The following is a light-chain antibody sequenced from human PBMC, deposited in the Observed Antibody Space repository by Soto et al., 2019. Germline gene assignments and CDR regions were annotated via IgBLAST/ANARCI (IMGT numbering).Light chain of an antibody. V-gene: IGLV2-18*02. Sequence: QSALTQPPSVSGSPGQSVTISCTGTSTDFVSYNRVSWYQQPPGTAPKLIIYEASNRPSGVPDRFSGSKSGNTASLTISGLQAADEADYYCCSYPGSHTWVFGGGTKLTVL. CDR2: EAS. J-gene: IGLJ3*02. CDR3: CSYPGSHTWV. CDR1: STDFVSYNR.